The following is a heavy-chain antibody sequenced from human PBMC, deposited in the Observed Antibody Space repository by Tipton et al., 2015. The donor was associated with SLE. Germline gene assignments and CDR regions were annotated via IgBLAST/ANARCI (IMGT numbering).Heavy chain of an antibody. CDR3: ARAARSSRAARKAFDS. J-gene: IGHJ3*02. D-gene: IGHD6-6*01. Sequence: LRLSCAVYDGSFSGYYWSWIRQPPGKGLEWIGEINHSGSTNYNPSLKSRVTISVDTPKNQFSLNLSSVTAADTAVYYCARAARSSRAARKAFDSCGPGTMLTVSS. V-gene: IGHV4-34*01. CDR2: INHSGST. CDR1: DGSFSGYY.